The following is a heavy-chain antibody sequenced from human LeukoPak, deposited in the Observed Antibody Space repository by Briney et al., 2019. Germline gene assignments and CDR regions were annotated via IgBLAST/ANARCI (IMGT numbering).Heavy chain of an antibody. CDR1: GHSFTGYY. J-gene: IGHJ4*02. Sequence: ATVKVSCKPSGHSFTGYYMHWNRQAPGQGLEWNLWINTNSGGTNYAQKCQDRVTMTRDTSISTAYMELSRLRSDDTAVYYCARDLEVRGVLYYFDYWGQGTLVTVSS. CDR2: INTNSGGT. CDR3: ARDLEVRGVLYYFDY. D-gene: IGHD3-10*01. V-gene: IGHV1-2*02.